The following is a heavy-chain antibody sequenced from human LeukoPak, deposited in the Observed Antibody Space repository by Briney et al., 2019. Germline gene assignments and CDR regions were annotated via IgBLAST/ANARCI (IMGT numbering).Heavy chain of an antibody. D-gene: IGHD3-10*01. Sequence: GGSLRLSCVASGFTFSSYSMNWVRQAPGKGLEWVSSISSSSSYIYYADSVKGRFTISRDNAKNSLYLQMKSLRAEDTAVYYCARESYGSGSSGAFDIWGQGTMVTVSS. J-gene: IGHJ3*02. CDR3: ARESYGSGSSGAFDI. CDR1: GFTFSSYS. CDR2: ISSSSSYI. V-gene: IGHV3-21*01.